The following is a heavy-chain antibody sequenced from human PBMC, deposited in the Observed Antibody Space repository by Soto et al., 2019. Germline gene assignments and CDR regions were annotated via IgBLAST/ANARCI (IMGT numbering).Heavy chain of an antibody. V-gene: IGHV3-30*18. CDR1: GFTFSSYG. D-gene: IGHD3-3*01. CDR2: ISYDGSNK. Sequence: QVQLVESGGGVVQPGRSLRLSCAASGFTFSSYGMHWVRQAPGKGLEWVAVISYDGSNKYYADSVKGRFTISRDNSKNTLYLQMNRLRAEDTAVYYCAQDYSSRFLEWLFSHFDHWGQGTLVTVSS. J-gene: IGHJ4*02. CDR3: AQDYSSRFLEWLFSHFDH.